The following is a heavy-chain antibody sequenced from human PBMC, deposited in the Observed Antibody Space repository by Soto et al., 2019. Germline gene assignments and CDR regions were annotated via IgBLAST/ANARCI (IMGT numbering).Heavy chain of an antibody. V-gene: IGHV4-34*01. D-gene: IGHD2-15*01. CDR1: GGTFSGYY. J-gene: IGHJ4*02. CDR3: ARYYCSGGSCSSGIDY. Sequence: SETLSLTCAVYGGTFSGYYWSWIRQPPGKGLEWIGEINESGTTNYNPSLKSRVAISVDTSKNQFSLKLSSVTAADTAVYYCARYYCSGGSCSSGIDYWGQGTLVTVSS. CDR2: INESGTT.